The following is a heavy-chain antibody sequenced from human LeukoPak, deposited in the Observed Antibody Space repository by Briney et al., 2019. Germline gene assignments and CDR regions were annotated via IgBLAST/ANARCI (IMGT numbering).Heavy chain of an antibody. CDR3: ARASWISTADAVC. J-gene: IGHJ4*02. CDR1: GFTFSSYA. Sequence: GGSLRLSCAASGFTFSSYAMHWVRQAPGKGLEWVAVISYDGSNKYYADSVKGRFTISRDNSKNTLYLQLNNLRVEDTAIYYCARASWISTADAVCWGQGTQVTVSS. D-gene: IGHD2-2*03. V-gene: IGHV3-30*07. CDR2: ISYDGSNK.